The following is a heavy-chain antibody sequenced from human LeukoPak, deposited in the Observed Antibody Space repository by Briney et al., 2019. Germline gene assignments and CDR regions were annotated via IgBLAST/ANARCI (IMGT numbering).Heavy chain of an antibody. Sequence: GGSLRLSCAASGFNFSGSAMHWVRQAPGKGLEWVSAISSTGGTAYYADSVKGRFTISRDNSKNTLYLQINSLRAEDTAVYFCAKDRLGGPYFFHYWGQGTLVTVSS. J-gene: IGHJ4*02. V-gene: IGHV3-23*01. CDR3: AKDRLGGPYFFHY. CDR2: ISSTGGTA. CDR1: GFNFSGSA. D-gene: IGHD3-16*01.